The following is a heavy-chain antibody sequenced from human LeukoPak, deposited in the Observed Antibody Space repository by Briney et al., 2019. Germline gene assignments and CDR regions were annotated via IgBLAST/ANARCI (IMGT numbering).Heavy chain of an antibody. CDR1: GGSISSSSYY. CDR3: ARGRYYFDY. V-gene: IGHV4-39*07. CDR2: IYPSGST. J-gene: IGHJ4*02. Sequence: PSETLSLTCTVSGGSISSSSYYWGWIRQPPGKGLDWIGSIYPSGSTYYNPSLKSRVTISVDTSKNQFSLKLSSVTAADTAVYYCARGRYYFDYWGQGTLVTVSS.